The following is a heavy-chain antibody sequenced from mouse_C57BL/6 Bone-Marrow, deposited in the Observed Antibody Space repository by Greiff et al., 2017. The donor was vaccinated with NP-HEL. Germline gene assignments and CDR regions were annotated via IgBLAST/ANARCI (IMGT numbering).Heavy chain of an antibody. CDR1: GYTFTSYW. CDR2: IHPNSGST. J-gene: IGHJ4*01. CDR3: ARSAFKDDAMDY. V-gene: IGHV1-64*01. Sequence: QVQLQQPGAELVKPGASVKLSCKASGYTFTSYWMHWVKQRPGQGLAWIGMIHPNSGSTNYPEQSESKATLTVDKASSTADMQLSSPTSEDTAVYYCARSAFKDDAMDYGGQGTAVTVTA.